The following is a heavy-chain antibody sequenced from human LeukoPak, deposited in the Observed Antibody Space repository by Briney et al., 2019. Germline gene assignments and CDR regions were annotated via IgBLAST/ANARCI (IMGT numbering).Heavy chain of an antibody. CDR1: GFTFDDYA. CDR3: ARDTEGYTYGYYYYGMDV. V-gene: IGHV3-43*02. Sequence: GGSLRLSCGASGFTFDDYAMHWVRQAPGKGLEWVSLISRDSGSTLYADSVKGRFTISRDNSKNSLYLQMNSLRNDDTALYYCARDTEGYTYGYYYYGMDVWGQGTTVTVSS. J-gene: IGHJ6*02. CDR2: ISRDSGST. D-gene: IGHD5-18*01.